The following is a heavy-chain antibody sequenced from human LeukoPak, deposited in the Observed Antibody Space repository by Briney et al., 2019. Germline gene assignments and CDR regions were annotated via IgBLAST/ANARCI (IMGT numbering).Heavy chain of an antibody. CDR1: GYTFTGYY. CDR2: INPNSGGT. CDR3: ARDQVGATTRGAFDI. D-gene: IGHD1-26*01. Sequence: ASVKVSCKASGYTFTGYYMHWVRQAPGQGLEWMGWINPNSGGTNYAQKFQGWVTMTRDTSISTAYMELSRLRSDDTAVYYCARDQVGATTRGAFDIWGQGTMVTVSS. V-gene: IGHV1-2*04. J-gene: IGHJ3*02.